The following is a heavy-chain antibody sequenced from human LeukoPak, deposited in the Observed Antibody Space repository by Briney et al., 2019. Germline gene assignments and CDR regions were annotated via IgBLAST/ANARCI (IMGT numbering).Heavy chain of an antibody. D-gene: IGHD6-19*01. CDR2: ISGSGGST. CDR1: GCTFSSYA. CDR3: AKPTGYSSGWYGWFYYYMDV. V-gene: IGHV3-23*01. J-gene: IGHJ6*03. Sequence: GGSLRLSCAASGCTFSSYAMSWVRQAPGKGLEWVSAISGSGGSTYYADSVKGRFTISRDNSKNTLYLQMNGLRAEDTAVYYCAKPTGYSSGWYGWFYYYMDVWGKGTTVTVSS.